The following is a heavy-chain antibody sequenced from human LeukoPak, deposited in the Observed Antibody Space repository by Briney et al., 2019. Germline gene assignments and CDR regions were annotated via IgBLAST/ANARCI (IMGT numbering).Heavy chain of an antibody. D-gene: IGHD1-26*01. J-gene: IGHJ6*03. V-gene: IGHV3-23*01. Sequence: PGGSLRLSCAASGFTFSSYAMTWVRQAPGKGLEWVSAISDSGYSTYYADSVKGRFTISRDNSKNTLYLQMNSLRAEDTAVYYCAKDGEGGSYLRDYYYYMDVWGKGTTVTISS. CDR2: ISDSGYST. CDR3: AKDGEGGSYLRDYYYYMDV. CDR1: GFTFSSYA.